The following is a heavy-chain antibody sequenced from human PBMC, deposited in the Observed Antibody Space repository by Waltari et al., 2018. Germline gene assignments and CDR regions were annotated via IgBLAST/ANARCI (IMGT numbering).Heavy chain of an antibody. CDR1: GYSISSGYY. CDR3: ARLLGIAAAGPFDY. Sequence: QVQLQESGPGLVKPSETLSLTCAVSGYSISSGYYWGWIRQPPGKGLEWIGSIYHSGSTYYNPSLKSRVTISVDTSKNQFSLKLSSVTAADTAVYYCARLLGIAAAGPFDYWGQGTLVTVSS. D-gene: IGHD6-13*01. CDR2: IYHSGST. J-gene: IGHJ4*02. V-gene: IGHV4-38-2*01.